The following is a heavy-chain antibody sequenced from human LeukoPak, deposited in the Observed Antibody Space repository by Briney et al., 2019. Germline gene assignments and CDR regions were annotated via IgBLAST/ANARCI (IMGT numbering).Heavy chain of an antibody. CDR1: GGSISSGGYY. D-gene: IGHD3-10*01. V-gene: IGHV4-31*03. Sequence: SQTLSLTCTVSGGSISSGGYYWSWIRQHPGKGLEWIGYIYYSGSTYYNPSLKSRVTISVGTSKNQFSLKLSSVTAADTAVYYCAGTYGSGSYLYFDYWGQGTLVTVSS. CDR3: AGTYGSGSYLYFDY. CDR2: IYYSGST. J-gene: IGHJ4*02.